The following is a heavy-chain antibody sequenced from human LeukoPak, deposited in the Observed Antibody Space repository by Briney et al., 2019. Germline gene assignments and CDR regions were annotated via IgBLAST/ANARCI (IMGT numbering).Heavy chain of an antibody. CDR3: ARMKGAAAATFEY. V-gene: IGHV3-11*01. CDR2: IGRSETPL. Sequence: PGGSLRLSCTASGFTFSDYYMTWIRQAPGKGLEWVSDIGRSETPLNYADRVKGRFTISRDNAKNSLYLQMTSLRVEDTAVYYCARMKGAAAATFEYWGQGSLVTVSS. J-gene: IGHJ4*02. CDR1: GFTFSDYY. D-gene: IGHD6-13*01.